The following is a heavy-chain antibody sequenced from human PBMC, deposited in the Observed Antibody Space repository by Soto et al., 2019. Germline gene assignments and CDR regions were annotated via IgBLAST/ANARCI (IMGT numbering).Heavy chain of an antibody. J-gene: IGHJ5*02. D-gene: IGHD2-2*01. Sequence: ASVKVSCKASGYTFTNFGISWVRPAPGLGLEWMGWISPYNGDTNYAQKFQGRVTMTTDTSTTTAYMELRSLRSDDTALYFCARGGGPAVTVSWFDPWGQGTLVTVSS. CDR2: ISPYNGDT. V-gene: IGHV1-18*01. CDR1: GYTFTNFG. CDR3: ARGGGPAVTVSWFDP.